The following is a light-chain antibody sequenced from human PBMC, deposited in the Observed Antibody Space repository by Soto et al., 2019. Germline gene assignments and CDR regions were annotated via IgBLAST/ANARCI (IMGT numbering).Light chain of an antibody. CDR3: QQYGSSPGT. CDR1: QSISDT. V-gene: IGKV3-20*01. CDR2: AAS. Sequence: EIVMTQSPATLSVSPGGRATLSCRASQSISDTLAWYQQKPGQAPRLLIYAASSRATGIPGRFSGGGSGTDFTLTISRLEPEDFAVYYCQQYGSSPGTFGQGTKVDIK. J-gene: IGKJ1*01.